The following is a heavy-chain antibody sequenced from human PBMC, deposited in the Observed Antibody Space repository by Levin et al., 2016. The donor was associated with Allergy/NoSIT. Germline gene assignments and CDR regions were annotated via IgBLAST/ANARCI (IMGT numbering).Heavy chain of an antibody. CDR2: IWYDGSNK. V-gene: IGHV3-33*01. CDR3: ARGHSYYYYMDV. Sequence: VRQAPGKGLEWVAVIWYDGSNKYYADSVKGRFTISGDNSKNTLYLQMNSLRAEDTAVYYCARGHSYYYYMDVWGKGTTVTVSS. D-gene: IGHD2-21*01. J-gene: IGHJ6*03.